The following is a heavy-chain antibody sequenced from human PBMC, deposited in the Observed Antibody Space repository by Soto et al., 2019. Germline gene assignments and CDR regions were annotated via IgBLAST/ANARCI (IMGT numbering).Heavy chain of an antibody. V-gene: IGHV1-58*02. CDR2: IVVGSGNT. CDR3: ARHVRFGTFDY. J-gene: IGHJ4*02. D-gene: IGHD3-10*01. Sequence: GASVKVSCKASGFTFTSSAMQWVRQARGQRLEWIGWIVVGSGNTNYAQKFQERVTISVDTSKNQFSLKLSSVTAADTAVYYCARHVRFGTFDYWGQGTLVTVSS. CDR1: GFTFTSSA.